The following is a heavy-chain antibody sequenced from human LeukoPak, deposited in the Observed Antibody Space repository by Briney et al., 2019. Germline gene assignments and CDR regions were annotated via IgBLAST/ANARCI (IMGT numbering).Heavy chain of an antibody. CDR1: GGSISSSSYY. J-gene: IGHJ4*02. D-gene: IGHD6-13*01. CDR3: ARRGRPPVIAAAGPIDY. CDR2: IYYSGST. Sequence: SETLSLTCTVSGGSISSSSYYWGWIRQPPGKGLEWIGSIYYSGSTYYNPSLKSRVTISVDTSKNQFSLKLSSVTAADTAVYYCARRGRPPVIAAAGPIDYWGQGTLVTVSS. V-gene: IGHV4-39*01.